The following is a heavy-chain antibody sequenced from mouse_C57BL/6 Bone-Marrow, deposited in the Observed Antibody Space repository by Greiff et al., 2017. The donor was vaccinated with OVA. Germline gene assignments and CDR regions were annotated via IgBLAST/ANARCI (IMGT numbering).Heavy chain of an antibody. V-gene: IGHV1-26*01. D-gene: IGHD2-10*02. CDR3: AGEGYGRRKRDWFAY. CDR2: LNPNNGGT. Sequence: EVQLQQSGPELVKPGASVKISCKASGYTFTDYYLNWVKQSHGKSLEWIGDLNPNNGGTSYNQKFKGKATLTVDTSSSTAYMELRSLTTDDYAVYYCAGEGYGRRKRDWFAYWGQGTLVTVSA. CDR1: GYTFTDYY. J-gene: IGHJ3*01.